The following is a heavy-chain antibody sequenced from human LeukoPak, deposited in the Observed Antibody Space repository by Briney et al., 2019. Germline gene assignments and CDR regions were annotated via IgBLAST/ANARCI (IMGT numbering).Heavy chain of an antibody. V-gene: IGHV3-33*01. CDR3: ARDPIGGYYYDSSGYPFDY. CDR2: IWYDGSNK. J-gene: IGHJ4*02. Sequence: PGGSLRLSCAASGFTFSSYGMHWVRQAPGKGLEWVAVIWYDGSNKYYADSVKGRFTISRDNSKNTLYLQMNSLRAEDTAVYYCARDPIGGYYYDSSGYPFDYWGQGTLVTVSS. CDR1: GFTFSSYG. D-gene: IGHD3-22*01.